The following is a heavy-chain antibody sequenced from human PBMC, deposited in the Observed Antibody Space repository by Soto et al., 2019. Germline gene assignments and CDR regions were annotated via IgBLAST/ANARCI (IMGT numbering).Heavy chain of an antibody. Sequence: SETLSLTCTVSGGSISSYYWSWIRQPPGKGLEWIGYIYYSGSTNYNPSLKSRVTISVDTSKNQFSLKLSSVTAADTAVYYCARMGEYCSGGSCLDYWGQGTLVTVSS. D-gene: IGHD2-15*01. CDR3: ARMGEYCSGGSCLDY. CDR1: GGSISSYY. J-gene: IGHJ4*02. V-gene: IGHV4-59*01. CDR2: IYYSGST.